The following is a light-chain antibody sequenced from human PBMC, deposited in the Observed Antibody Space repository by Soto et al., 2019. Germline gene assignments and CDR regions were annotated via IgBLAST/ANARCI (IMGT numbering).Light chain of an antibody. CDR2: RAS. V-gene: IGKV1-5*03. Sequence: DIQMSQSPSTLSGSVGDRVTITCRASQTISSWLAWYQQKPGKAPKLLIYRASTLQSGVPSRFSGSGSGTEFTLTSSSLHADDFAYYYCQQYNSWTFGQGTKVEIK. CDR3: QQYNSWT. J-gene: IGKJ1*01. CDR1: QTISSW.